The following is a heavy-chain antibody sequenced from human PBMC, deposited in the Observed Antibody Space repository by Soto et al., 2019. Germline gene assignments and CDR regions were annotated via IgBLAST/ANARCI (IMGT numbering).Heavy chain of an antibody. CDR2: INHSGST. CDR1: GGSFSGYY. V-gene: IGHV4-34*01. J-gene: IGHJ4*02. Sequence: QVQLQQWGAGLLKPSETLSLTCAVYGGSFSGYYWSWIRQPPGKGLEWIGEINHSGSTNYNPSLKSRVTISVDTSKNQFSLKLISVTAADTAVYYCARGGRTDYDFWSGYYLLLDYWGQGTLVTVSS. CDR3: ARGGRTDYDFWSGYYLLLDY. D-gene: IGHD3-3*01.